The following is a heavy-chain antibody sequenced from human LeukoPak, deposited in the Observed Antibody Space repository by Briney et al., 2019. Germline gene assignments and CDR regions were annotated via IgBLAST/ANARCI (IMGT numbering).Heavy chain of an antibody. Sequence: PSETLSLTCAVYGGSFSGYYWSWIRQPPGKGLEWIGEINHSGSTNYNPSLKSRVTISVDTSKNQFSLKPSSVTAADTAVYYCARAWQQLAYGMDVWGQGTTVTVSS. J-gene: IGHJ6*02. CDR2: INHSGST. CDR1: GGSFSGYY. V-gene: IGHV4-34*01. D-gene: IGHD6-13*01. CDR3: ARAWQQLAYGMDV.